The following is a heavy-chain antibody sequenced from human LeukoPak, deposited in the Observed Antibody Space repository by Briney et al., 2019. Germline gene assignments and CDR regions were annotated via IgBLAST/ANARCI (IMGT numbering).Heavy chain of an antibody. V-gene: IGHV3-7*01. CDR1: GFTFSSYW. D-gene: IGHD3-3*01. CDR3: ARGLLEWLRLETYYFDY. CDR2: IKTVGSQK. Sequence: GGSLRLSCAASGFTFSSYWMTWVRQTPGKGLEWVANIKTVGSQKYYVDSVKGRFNISRDNAKNSLYLQMNSLRVDDTATYYCARGLLEWLRLETYYFDYWGQGSQVTVSS. J-gene: IGHJ4*02.